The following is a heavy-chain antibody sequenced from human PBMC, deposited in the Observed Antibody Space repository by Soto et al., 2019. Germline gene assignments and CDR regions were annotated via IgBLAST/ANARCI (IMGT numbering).Heavy chain of an antibody. CDR3: ARRDQIAYYYGMDV. J-gene: IGHJ6*02. CDR2: INSDGSIT. CDR1: AFTFSSYW. V-gene: IGHV3-74*01. Sequence: PGGSLRLSCAASAFTFSSYWMNWVRQAPGKGPVWVSRINSDGSITGYADSVEGRFTISRDNAKNTLYLQMNSLSAEDTAVYYCARRDQIAYYYGMDVWGQGTTVTVSS. D-gene: IGHD2-21*01.